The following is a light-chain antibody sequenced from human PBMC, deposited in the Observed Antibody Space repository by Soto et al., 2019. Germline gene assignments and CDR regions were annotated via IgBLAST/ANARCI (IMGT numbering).Light chain of an antibody. J-gene: IGLJ1*01. Sequence: QSALTQPASVSGSPGQSITISCTGTSSDVGGYNYVSWYQQHPGKAPKLMIYDVSNRPSGVSNRFSSSKSGNTASLTISGPQAEDEADYYSSSYTSSSPYVFGTGTKLTVL. V-gene: IGLV2-14*01. CDR2: DVS. CDR1: SSDVGGYNY. CDR3: SSYTSSSPYV.